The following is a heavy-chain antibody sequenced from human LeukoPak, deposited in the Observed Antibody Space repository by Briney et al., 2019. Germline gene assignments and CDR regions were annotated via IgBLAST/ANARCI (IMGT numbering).Heavy chain of an antibody. J-gene: IGHJ4*02. CDR2: ISYDGSNK. CDR3: AKAGSGAQLPYYFDY. D-gene: IGHD1-26*01. V-gene: IGHV3-30*18. Sequence: GGSLRLSCAASGFTFSSYGMHWVRQAPGKGLEWVAVISYDGSNKYYADSVKGRFTISRDNSKNTLYLQMNSLRAEDTAVYYCAKAGSGAQLPYYFDYWGQGTLVTVSS. CDR1: GFTFSSYG.